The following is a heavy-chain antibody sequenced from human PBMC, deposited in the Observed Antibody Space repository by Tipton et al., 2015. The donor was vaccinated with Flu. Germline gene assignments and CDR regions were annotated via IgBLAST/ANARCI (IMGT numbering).Heavy chain of an antibody. CDR3: ARTRGGYCTSTSCFADYFDF. J-gene: IGHJ4*02. CDR2: IKQGGSEK. D-gene: IGHD2-2*01. Sequence: SLRLSCAASGFTFNTYWMSWVRQAPGKGLEWVANIKQGGSEKYYVDSVKGRFTISRDNAKNSLYLQLNSLRAEDTALYYCARTRGGYCTSTSCFADYFDFWGQGTLVTASS. CDR1: GFTFNTYW. V-gene: IGHV3-7*01.